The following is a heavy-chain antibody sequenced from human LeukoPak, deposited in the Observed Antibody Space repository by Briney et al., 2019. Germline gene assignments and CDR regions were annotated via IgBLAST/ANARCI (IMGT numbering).Heavy chain of an antibody. CDR2: ISGGGGSK. V-gene: IGHV3-23*01. Sequence: PGGSLRLSCAASGFTFSNYAVSWIRQAPGTGLEWVSVISGGGGSKYYADSVKGRFTISRDYSRDTLYLQMDSLRAEDTAVYYCAKADTSMVRRYYFDYWGQGTLVTVSS. D-gene: IGHD5-18*01. CDR3: AKADTSMVRRYYFDY. J-gene: IGHJ4*02. CDR1: GFTFSNYA.